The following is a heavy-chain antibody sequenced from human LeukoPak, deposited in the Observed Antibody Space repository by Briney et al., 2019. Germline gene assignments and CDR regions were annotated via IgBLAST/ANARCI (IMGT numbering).Heavy chain of an antibody. J-gene: IGHJ6*03. CDR3: AREYCSSTSCTLGYYYMDV. D-gene: IGHD2-2*01. V-gene: IGHV1-18*01. CDR1: GYTFTSYG. Sequence: GASVKVSCKASGYTFTSYGISWGRQAPGQGLEGMGWISAYNGNTNYAQKLQGRVTMTTDTSTSTAYMELRSLRSDDTAVYYCAREYCSSTSCTLGYYYMDVWGKGTTVTVSS. CDR2: ISAYNGNT.